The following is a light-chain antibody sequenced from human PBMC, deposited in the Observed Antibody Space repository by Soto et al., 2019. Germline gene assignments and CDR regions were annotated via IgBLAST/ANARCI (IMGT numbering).Light chain of an antibody. J-gene: IGLJ1*01. CDR3: SSYTTGNTRQIV. Sequence: ALTQPASVSGSPGQSITISCTGTSSDVGGYNYVSWYQHHPGKAPKLMIFDVSNRPSGVSNRFSGSKSGNTASLTISGLQPEDEADYYCSSYTTGNTRQIVFGTGTKVTVL. V-gene: IGLV2-14*03. CDR2: DVS. CDR1: SSDVGGYNY.